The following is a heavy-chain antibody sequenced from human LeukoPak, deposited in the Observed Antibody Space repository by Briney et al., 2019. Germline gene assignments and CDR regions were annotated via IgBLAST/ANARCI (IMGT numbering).Heavy chain of an antibody. CDR1: GFPFSRYW. D-gene: IGHD3-10*01. V-gene: IGHV3-74*01. Sequence: GGSLRLSCAGSGFPFSRYWMYWVRQAPGKGLLWVSRINSDGTIINYADSVKGRFTIPRDNAKNTLYLQMSSLRADDTAVYYCVRGLGSGTSDYWGQGTLVTVSS. CDR2: INSDGTII. CDR3: VRGLGSGTSDY. J-gene: IGHJ4*02.